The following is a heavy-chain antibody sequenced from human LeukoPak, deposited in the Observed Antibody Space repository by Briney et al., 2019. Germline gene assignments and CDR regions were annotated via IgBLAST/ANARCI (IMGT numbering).Heavy chain of an antibody. Sequence: PGESLKISCKGSGYSFSNYWIGWVRQMPGKGLEWVGIILPGNSDTRYSPSFQGQVTMSADKSISTAYLQWSSLKAADTAMYYCARQYHDILTDPNYFDSWGQGTLVTVSS. CDR1: GYSFSNYW. V-gene: IGHV5-51*01. D-gene: IGHD3-9*01. J-gene: IGHJ4*02. CDR3: ARQYHDILTDPNYFDS. CDR2: ILPGNSDT.